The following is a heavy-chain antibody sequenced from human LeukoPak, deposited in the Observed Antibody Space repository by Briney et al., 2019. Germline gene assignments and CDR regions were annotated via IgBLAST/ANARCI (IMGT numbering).Heavy chain of an antibody. V-gene: IGHV3-30*04. D-gene: IGHD3-10*01. CDR1: GFTFSSYA. J-gene: IGHJ4*02. CDR3: AKDPSHYYGSGSYYSY. Sequence: GGSLRLSCAASGFTFSSYAMHWVRQAPGKGLEWVSVISYDGGNKYYADSVKGRFTISRDNSKNTLYLQMNSLRAEDTAVYYCAKDPSHYYGSGSYYSYWGQGTLVTVSS. CDR2: ISYDGGNK.